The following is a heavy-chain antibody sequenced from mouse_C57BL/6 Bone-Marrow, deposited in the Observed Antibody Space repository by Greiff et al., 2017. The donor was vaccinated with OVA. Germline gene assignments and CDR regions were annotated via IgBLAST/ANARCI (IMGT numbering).Heavy chain of an antibody. CDR3: ARDAGYYGPMDY. V-gene: IGHV7-1*01. J-gene: IGHJ4*01. Sequence: EVKLVESGGGLVQSGRSLRLSCATSGFTFSDFYMEWVRQAPGKGLEWIAASRNKANDYTTESIASVKGRFIVSRDTGQSILYLQMNDLRAEDSAIYYCARDAGYYGPMDYWGQGTSVTVSS. CDR1: GFTFSDFY. D-gene: IGHD1-1*01. CDR2: SRNKANDYTT.